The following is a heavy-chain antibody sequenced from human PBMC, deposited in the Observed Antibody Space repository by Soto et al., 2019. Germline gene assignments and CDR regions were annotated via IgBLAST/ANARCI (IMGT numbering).Heavy chain of an antibody. Sequence: EVQLLESGGGLVRPGGSLRLSCAASGFTFSTHAMSWVRQAPGKGLEWVSVISGSGADTYYADAVKGRFTISRDNSKNTLSLRMNSLSAEDTALYYCAKVPYCYDNSGRPNGYFDYWGQGTLVTVSS. CDR3: AKVPYCYDNSGRPNGYFDY. CDR2: ISGSGADT. V-gene: IGHV3-23*01. D-gene: IGHD3-22*01. J-gene: IGHJ4*02. CDR1: GFTFSTHA.